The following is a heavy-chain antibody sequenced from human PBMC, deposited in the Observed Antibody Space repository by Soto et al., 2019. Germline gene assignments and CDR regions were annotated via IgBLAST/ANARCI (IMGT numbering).Heavy chain of an antibody. J-gene: IGHJ6*02. Sequence: PSETLSLTCAVSGGSISSSNWWSWVRQPPGXGLEWIGEIYHSGSTSYNPSLKSRVTISVDKSKNQFSLKLSSVTAADTAVYYCARDLSPDFWSGYYLGYYGMDVWGQGTTVTVSS. CDR3: ARDLSPDFWSGYYLGYYGMDV. CDR2: IYHSGST. CDR1: GGSISSSNW. V-gene: IGHV4-4*02. D-gene: IGHD3-3*01.